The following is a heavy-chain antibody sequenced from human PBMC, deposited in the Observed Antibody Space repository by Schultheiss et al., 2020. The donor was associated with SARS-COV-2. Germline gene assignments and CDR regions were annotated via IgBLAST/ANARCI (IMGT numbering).Heavy chain of an antibody. CDR2: IYFTGIT. Sequence: SETLSLTCSVSGSSITGFFWTWIRQPPGKGLDPIGNIYFTGITKYNPSLKSRVTISIDTYKNQFSLILRSVTAADTAVYFCARATRVESLFSVRGGSFDFWGRGALVTVSS. CDR3: ARATRVESLFSVRGGSFDF. V-gene: IGHV4-59*01. D-gene: IGHD5-24*01. J-gene: IGHJ4*02. CDR1: GSSITGFF.